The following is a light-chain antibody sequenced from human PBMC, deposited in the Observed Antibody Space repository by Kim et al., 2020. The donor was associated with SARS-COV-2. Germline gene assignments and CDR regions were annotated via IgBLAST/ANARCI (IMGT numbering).Light chain of an antibody. CDR1: SSGSKG. CDR2: YDS. V-gene: IGLV3-21*04. J-gene: IGLJ3*02. CDR3: QVWDSSSDHPV. Sequence: RGKPARLTCGGTSSGSKGGRWYQQRPGQAPVLVIDYDSGRPSGIPERLSGSNSGNTATLTISRVEAGDEADYYCQVWDSSSDHPVFGGGTQLTVL.